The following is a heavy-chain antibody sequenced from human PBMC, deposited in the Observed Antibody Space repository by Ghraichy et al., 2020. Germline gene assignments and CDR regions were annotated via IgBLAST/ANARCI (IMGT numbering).Heavy chain of an antibody. CDR3: AHVDTKMVGYNWFDP. V-gene: IGHV2-5*01. D-gene: IGHD5-18*01. J-gene: IGHJ5*02. Sequence: SGPTLVKPTQTLTLTCTFSGFSLSTSAMGVGWIRQPPGKALEWLALIHWNGDKRYSLSLKSRLSITRDTSKNQVVLTMTNMDPVDTATYYCAHVDTKMVGYNWFDPWGQGTLVTVSS. CDR2: IHWNGDK. CDR1: GFSLSTSAMG.